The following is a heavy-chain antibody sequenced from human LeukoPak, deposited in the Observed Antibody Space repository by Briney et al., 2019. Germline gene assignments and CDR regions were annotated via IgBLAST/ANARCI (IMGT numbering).Heavy chain of an antibody. V-gene: IGHV1-2*02. CDR2: INPNSGGT. CDR1: GYTFTGYY. J-gene: IGHJ6*03. D-gene: IGHD6-13*01. Sequence: ASVKVSCKASGYTFTGYYMHWVRQAPGQGLEWMGWINPNSGGTNYAQKFQGRVTMTRGTSISTAYMELSRLRSDDTAVYYCARCIAAAGTYYYYYMDVWGKGTTVTVSS. CDR3: ARCIAAAGTYYYYYMDV.